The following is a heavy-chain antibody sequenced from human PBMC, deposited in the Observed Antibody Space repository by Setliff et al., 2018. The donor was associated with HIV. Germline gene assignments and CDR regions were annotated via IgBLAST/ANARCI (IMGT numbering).Heavy chain of an antibody. J-gene: IGHJ4*02. Sequence: GPQVKVSCKGSGDTFTSFAINWVRQAPGQGLEWLGRIIPVFGTANYAQKFQARVTITVDKSTNTAYMALSSLRHDDTAIYYCARGIAATLDYWGQGTLVTVSS. V-gene: IGHV1-69*06. CDR3: ARGIAATLDY. D-gene: IGHD6-13*01. CDR2: IIPVFGTA. CDR1: GDTFTSFA.